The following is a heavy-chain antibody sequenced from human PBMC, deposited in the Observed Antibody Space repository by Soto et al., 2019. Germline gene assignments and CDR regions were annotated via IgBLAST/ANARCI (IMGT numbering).Heavy chain of an antibody. D-gene: IGHD3-3*01. J-gene: IGHJ5*02. CDR2: IDNSGDGS. CDR1: GFIFRNHV. Sequence: EVQLVESGGGLVQPGGSLRLSCAASGFIFRNHVLNWVRQAPGKGLEWVSAIDNSGDGSFYADSVKGRFIISRDNSNDTVFLHMNNLRLEDTAFYYCVKIPSRGMIFGAGSWGQGTLVTVSS. V-gene: IGHV3-23*04. CDR3: VKIPSRGMIFGAGS.